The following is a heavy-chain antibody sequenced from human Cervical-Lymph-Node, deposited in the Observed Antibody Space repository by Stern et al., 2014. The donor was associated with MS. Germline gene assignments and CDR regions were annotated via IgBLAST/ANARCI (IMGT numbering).Heavy chain of an antibody. CDR3: ARALPAFFDY. J-gene: IGHJ4*02. D-gene: IGHD6-25*01. CDR2: IYYSGST. Sequence: QVQLQESGPGLVKPSETLSLTCTVSGGSISSSSYYWGWIRQPPGKGLEWIGSIYYSGSTYYNPSLKSRVTLSEDTSKTQFSLKLSSVTAADTAVYYCARALPAFFDYWGQGTLVTVSS. V-gene: IGHV4-39*01. CDR1: GGSISSSSYY.